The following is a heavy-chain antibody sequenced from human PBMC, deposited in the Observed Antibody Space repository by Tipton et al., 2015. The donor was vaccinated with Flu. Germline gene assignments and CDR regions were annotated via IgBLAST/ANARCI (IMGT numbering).Heavy chain of an antibody. Sequence: QLVQSGGGVVQPGRSLRLSCAASGFIFTDYWMAWVRQAPGKGLEWVANINYDGSTIYYADSVKGRFTISRDNAKNSLHLQMNNLRVEDTAIYYCTRRLVEDWGQGTHITVSS. CDR3: TRRLVED. V-gene: IGHV3-7*01. CDR2: INYDGSTI. CDR1: GFIFTDYW. J-gene: IGHJ4*02.